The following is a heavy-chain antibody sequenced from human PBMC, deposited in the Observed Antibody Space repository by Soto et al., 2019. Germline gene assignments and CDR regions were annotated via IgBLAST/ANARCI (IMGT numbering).Heavy chain of an antibody. V-gene: IGHV3-33*02. Sequence: QVQVVESGGGVVQPGRSLPLSCAASGFRFSSFGMHWVCQAPGKGLEWVAVIWQDGKKKYYADSAKGRFTISRDNSKNTRLLQMNSVRAEDTAVYFWARDPGEYEAMDHWGQGILVTVSS. D-gene: IGHD3-10*01. J-gene: IGHJ4*02. CDR3: ARDPGEYEAMDH. CDR1: GFRFSSFG. CDR2: IWQDGKKK.